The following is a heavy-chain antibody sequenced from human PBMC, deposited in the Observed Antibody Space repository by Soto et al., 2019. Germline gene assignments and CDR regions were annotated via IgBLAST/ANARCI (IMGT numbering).Heavy chain of an antibody. CDR3: ARSSGSAYWFDP. V-gene: IGHV1-18*01. D-gene: IGHD6-6*01. CDR2: ISAYNGNT. CDR1: GYTFTSYG. Sequence: QVQLVQSGAEVKKPGASVKVSCKASGYTFTSYGISWVRQAPGQGLEWMGWISAYNGNTNYAQKLQGRVTMTTDTATSTAYRELRSLRADDTAVYYCARSSGSAYWFDPWGQGTLVTVSS. J-gene: IGHJ5*02.